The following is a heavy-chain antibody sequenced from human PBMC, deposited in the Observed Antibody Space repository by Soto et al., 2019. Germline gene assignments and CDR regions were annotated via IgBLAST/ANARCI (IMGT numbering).Heavy chain of an antibody. CDR1: VASMSDYY. V-gene: IGHV4-59*12. CDR2: LHYSGSD. D-gene: IGHD3-16*01. Sequence: PSETRSRTCTVFVASMSDYYGSWIRQSPGKGLEHIGYLHYSGSDNYNPSLRSRVTISMGKSKNQFSLKLRSVTAADTAIYYCARSGHIFAGVVWGQGILVTVSS. J-gene: IGHJ4*02. CDR3: ARSGHIFAGVV.